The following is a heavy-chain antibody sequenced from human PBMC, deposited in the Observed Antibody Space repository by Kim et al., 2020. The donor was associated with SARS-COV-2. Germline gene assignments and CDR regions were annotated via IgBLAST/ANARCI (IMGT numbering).Heavy chain of an antibody. J-gene: IGHJ3*02. V-gene: IGHV3-7*01. Sequence: LSLTCAASGLSFSRHWTSWVRQAPGKGLEWVATISQDGSEKYYVESAKGRFTISRDNAKNSLYMQVSSLRAEDTALYYCAREGGDCSGTTCYGAFEIWGQGTLVTVSS. CDR2: ISQDGSEK. CDR3: AREGGDCSGTTCYGAFEI. D-gene: IGHD2-2*01. CDR1: GLSFSRHW.